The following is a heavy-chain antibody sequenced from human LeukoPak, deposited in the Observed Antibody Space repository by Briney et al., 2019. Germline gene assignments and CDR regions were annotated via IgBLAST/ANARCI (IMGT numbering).Heavy chain of an antibody. CDR2: INLNSGGT. Sequence: ASVKVSCKASGYTFMDYYMHWVRQAPGHGLEWMGWINLNSGGTHYVQRFQGRVTMTRDTSISTYMELSSLRSDDTAVYYCTRGGDDEGPNYFDYWGQGTLVTVSS. V-gene: IGHV1-2*02. D-gene: IGHD3-10*01. CDR1: GYTFMDYY. J-gene: IGHJ4*02. CDR3: TRGGDDEGPNYFDY.